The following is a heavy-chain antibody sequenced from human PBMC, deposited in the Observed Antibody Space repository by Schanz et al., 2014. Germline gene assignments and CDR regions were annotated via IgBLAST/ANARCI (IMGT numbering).Heavy chain of an antibody. CDR2: IHHSGSI. V-gene: IGHV4-34*01. Sequence: QVQLQQWGAGLLKPSETLSLTCAVYGGPFSGYFWSWIRQSPGKGLQWIGEIHHSGSIIYNPSLRSGVTISRDPSKNQFFLKVPSVTAADTAVYYCARHLVNAYGMDVWGQGTAVTVSS. CDR3: ARHLVNAYGMDV. CDR1: GGPFSGYF. D-gene: IGHD3-3*02. J-gene: IGHJ6*02.